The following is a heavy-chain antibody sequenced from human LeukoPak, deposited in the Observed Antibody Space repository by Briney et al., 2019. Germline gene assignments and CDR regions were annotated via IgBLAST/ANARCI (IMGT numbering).Heavy chain of an antibody. D-gene: IGHD2-8*01. J-gene: IGHJ4*02. Sequence: ASVKVSCTASGYTFTSYDINWVRQATGQGLEWMGWMNPNSGNTGYAHKFQGRVTMTRNTSITTAYMELSSLRSEDTAVYYCAGRFQNGARDFDYWGQGTLVTVSS. CDR1: GYTFTSYD. V-gene: IGHV1-8*01. CDR2: MNPNSGNT. CDR3: AGRFQNGARDFDY.